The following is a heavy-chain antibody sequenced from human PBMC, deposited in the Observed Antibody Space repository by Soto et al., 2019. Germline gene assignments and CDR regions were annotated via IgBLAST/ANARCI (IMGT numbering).Heavy chain of an antibody. Sequence: SQTLSLTCVISGDSVSSDSASWNWIRQSPSRGLELLGRTYYRSSWSKWYNEYGVSVQGRISSDPYTSKNQFSLHLNSVTPEDTAVYYCARQVGVTGPGYPYFGVDVWGQGTTVT. CDR3: ARQVGVTGPGYPYFGVDV. D-gene: IGHD1-26*01. CDR2: TYYRSSWSKWYN. CDR1: GDSVSSDSAS. V-gene: IGHV6-1*01. J-gene: IGHJ6*02.